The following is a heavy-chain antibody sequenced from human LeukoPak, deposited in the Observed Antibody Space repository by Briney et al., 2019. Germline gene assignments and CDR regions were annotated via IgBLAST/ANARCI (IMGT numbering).Heavy chain of an antibody. CDR3: VRDRVGGVDY. D-gene: IGHD1-26*01. CDR2: VNSDGSST. J-gene: IGHJ4*02. V-gene: IGHV3-74*01. Sequence: GGSLRLSCAASGFDFNNYWMHWVRQAPGKGLVWVSRVNSDGSSTIYADSVKDRFTISRDNAKYTLYLQMNSLRAEDTAVYYCVRDRVGGVDYWGQGALVTVSS. CDR1: GFDFNNYW.